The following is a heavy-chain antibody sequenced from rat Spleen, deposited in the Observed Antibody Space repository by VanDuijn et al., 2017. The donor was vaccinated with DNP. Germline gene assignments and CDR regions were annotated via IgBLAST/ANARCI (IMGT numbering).Heavy chain of an antibody. CDR2: IHYDGGSS. CDR1: GFTFTDYN. Sequence: EVQLVESGGGLVQPGKSLKLSCVASGFTFTDYNMAWIRQAPTKGLEWVAYIHYDGGSSKYGDSVKGRFTISRDNARNTLYLQMNSLRSEDMATYYCARWNSGHFDYWGQGVMVPVSS. V-gene: IGHV5-22*01. J-gene: IGHJ2*01. D-gene: IGHD4-3*01. CDR3: ARWNSGHFDY.